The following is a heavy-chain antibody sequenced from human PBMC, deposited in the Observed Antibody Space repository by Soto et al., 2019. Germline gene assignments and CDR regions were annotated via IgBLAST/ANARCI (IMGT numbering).Heavy chain of an antibody. J-gene: IGHJ4*02. V-gene: IGHV1-3*01. CDR2: INAGNGNT. Sequence: ASVKVSCKASGYTFSSYPMHWVRQAPGQRLEWMGWINAGNGNTKYSEKFRGRVTITRDTSASTAYMELSSLRSEDTAVYYCARESGYYYDSSGYLTPTGFDYWGQGTLVTVSS. CDR3: ARESGYYYDSSGYLTPTGFDY. CDR1: GYTFSSYP. D-gene: IGHD3-22*01.